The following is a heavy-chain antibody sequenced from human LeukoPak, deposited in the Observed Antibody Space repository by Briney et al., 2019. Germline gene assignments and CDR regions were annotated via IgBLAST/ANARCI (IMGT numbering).Heavy chain of an antibody. D-gene: IGHD5-24*01. V-gene: IGHV4-59*08. CDR3: ARATVEMATKNDYYFDY. Sequence: SETLSLTCTVSGGSISSYHWSWIRQPPGKGLEWIGYIYYSGSTNYNPSLKSRVTISVDTSKNQFSLKLSSVTAADTAVYYCARATVEMATKNDYYFDYWGQGTLVTVSS. CDR1: GGSISSYH. J-gene: IGHJ4*02. CDR2: IYYSGST.